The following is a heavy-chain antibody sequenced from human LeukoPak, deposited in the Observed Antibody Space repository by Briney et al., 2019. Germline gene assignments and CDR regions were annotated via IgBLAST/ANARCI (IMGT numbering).Heavy chain of an antibody. V-gene: IGHV4-39*07. CDR1: GGSISSSSYY. CDR2: IYYSGST. D-gene: IGHD2-2*01. CDR3: TRHTSPTFDY. J-gene: IGHJ4*02. Sequence: SETLSLTCTVSGGSISSSSYYRGWIRQPPGKGLEWIGSIYYSGSTYYNPSLKSRVTISVDTPKNQFSLKLSSVTAADTAVYYCTRHTSPTFDYWGQGTLVTVSS.